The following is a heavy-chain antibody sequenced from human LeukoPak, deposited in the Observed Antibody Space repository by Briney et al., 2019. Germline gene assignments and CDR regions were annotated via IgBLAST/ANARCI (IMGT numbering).Heavy chain of an antibody. CDR1: GFTFTYAW. D-gene: IGHD6-13*01. J-gene: IGHJ5*02. CDR2: IKSKSDGGTT. V-gene: IGHV3-15*01. Sequence: PGGSLRLSCAASGFTFTYAWMSWVRQAPGKGLEWVGRIKSKSDGGTTDYGAPVKGSFTISRDDSKNTRYLQMDSLKIEDTAVYYCTTYRSSGGWTWGQGTLVTVSS. CDR3: TTYRSSGGWT.